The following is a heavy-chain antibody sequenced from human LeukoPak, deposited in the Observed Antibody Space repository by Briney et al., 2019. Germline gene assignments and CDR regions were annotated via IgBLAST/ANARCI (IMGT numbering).Heavy chain of an antibody. CDR3: AKDIAVAGTMMSGGDY. J-gene: IGHJ4*02. CDR1: GVTFSRYR. Sequence: GGSLRLSCAAFGVTFSRYRMLWPRHVPGKALEWGAFIRYDESNQYYADSVKDRFTISRDNSKNTLYLQMNSLRPEDTAVYYCAKDIAVAGTMMSGGDYWGQGTLVTVSS. D-gene: IGHD6-19*01. V-gene: IGHV3-30*02. CDR2: IRYDESNQ.